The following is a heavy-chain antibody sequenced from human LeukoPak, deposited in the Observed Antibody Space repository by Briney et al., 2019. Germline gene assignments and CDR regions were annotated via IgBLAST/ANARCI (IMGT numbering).Heavy chain of an antibody. D-gene: IGHD3-3*01. CDR1: GGSISSGGYS. CDR3: ARDRQLRFLFGTQRSDYFDY. V-gene: IGHV4-30-2*06. CDR2: IYHTGNT. Sequence: PSETLSLTCVVSGGSISSGGYSWNWIRQSPEKGLEWIGYIYHTGNTEYNPSLKNRVIISLDTSKNQFSLKLSSVTAADTAVYYCARDRQLRFLFGTQRSDYFDYWGQGILVTVSS. J-gene: IGHJ4*02.